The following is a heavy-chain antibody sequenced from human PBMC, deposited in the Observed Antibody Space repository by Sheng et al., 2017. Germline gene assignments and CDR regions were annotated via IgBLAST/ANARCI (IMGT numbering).Heavy chain of an antibody. D-gene: IGHD6-19*01. CDR2: ISSSGSTI. CDR1: GFTLSSYE. CDR3: ARPRIAVAGSNDAFDL. V-gene: IGHV3-48*03. Sequence: EVQLVESGGGLVQPGGSLRLSCAASGFTLSSYEMNWVRQAPGKGLEWVLYISSSGSTIYYADSVKGRFTISRDNAKNSLYLQMNSLRAEDTAVYYCARPRIAVAGSNDAFDLWGQGTMVTVSS. J-gene: IGHJ3*01.